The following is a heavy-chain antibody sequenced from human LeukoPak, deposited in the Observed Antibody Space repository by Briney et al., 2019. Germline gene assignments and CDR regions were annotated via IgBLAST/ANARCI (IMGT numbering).Heavy chain of an antibody. D-gene: IGHD3-22*01. CDR2: IYHSGST. J-gene: IGHJ3*02. Sequence: SETLSLTCAVSGYSISSGYYWGWIRQPPGKGLEWIGSIYHSGSTYYNPSLKSRVTISVDTSKNQFSLKLSSVTAADTAVYYCATTYYYDSSGVFDIWGQGTMVTVS. CDR3: ATTYYYDSSGVFDI. V-gene: IGHV4-38-2*01. CDR1: GYSISSGYY.